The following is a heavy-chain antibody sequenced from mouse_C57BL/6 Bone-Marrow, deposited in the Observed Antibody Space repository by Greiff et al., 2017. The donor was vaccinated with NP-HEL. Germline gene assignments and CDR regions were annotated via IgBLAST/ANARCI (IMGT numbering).Heavy chain of an antibody. CDR2: ISSGGSYT. Sequence: VQLKESGGDLVKPGGSLKLSCAASGFTFSSYGMSWVRQTPDKRLEWVATISSGGSYTYYPDSVKGRFTISRDNAKNTLYLQMSSLKSEDTAMYDCARRTGDYVDYWGQGTTLTVSS. CDR3: ARRTGDYVDY. D-gene: IGHD3-1*01. J-gene: IGHJ2*01. V-gene: IGHV5-6*01. CDR1: GFTFSSYG.